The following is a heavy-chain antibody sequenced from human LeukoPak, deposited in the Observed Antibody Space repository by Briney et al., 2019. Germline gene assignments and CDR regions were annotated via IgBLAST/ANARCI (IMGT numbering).Heavy chain of an antibody. Sequence: PSETLSLTCTVSGGSISSSSYYWGWIRQPPGKRLEWIGSIYYSGSTYYNPSLKSRVTISVDTSKNQFSLKLSSVTAADTAVYYCARHYYDFWSGYYSPNWFDPWGQGTLVTVSS. CDR2: IYYSGST. J-gene: IGHJ5*02. CDR3: ARHYYDFWSGYYSPNWFDP. V-gene: IGHV4-39*01. D-gene: IGHD3-3*01. CDR1: GGSISSSSYY.